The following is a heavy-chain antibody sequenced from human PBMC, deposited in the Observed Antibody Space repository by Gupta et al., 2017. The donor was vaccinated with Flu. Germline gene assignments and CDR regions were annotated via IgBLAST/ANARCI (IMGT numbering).Heavy chain of an antibody. CDR3: EPEIVVVPADIHLSFDY. CDR2: ISGCDGST. V-gene: IGHV3-23*01. D-gene: IGHD2-2*02. CDR1: GFTFTRYA. Sequence: EAQLLVSAGGLVQPGGSLRLPCAASGFTFTRYAPIWGPTVPGKGLGWVTTISGCDGSTYYADSVKSRFTITRDNSKNTLYLQMNSLRAEDTAVYYCEPEIVVVPADIHLSFDYWGQGTLVTVSS. J-gene: IGHJ4*02.